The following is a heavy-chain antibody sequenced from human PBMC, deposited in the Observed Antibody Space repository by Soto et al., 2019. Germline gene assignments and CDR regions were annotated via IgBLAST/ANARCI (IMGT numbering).Heavy chain of an antibody. V-gene: IGHV4-59*01. Sequence: SETLSLTCTVSGGSISSYYWSWIRQPPGKGLEWIGYIYYSGSTNYNPSLKSRVTISVDTSKNQFSLKLSSVTAADTAVYYCARAADFFSVVPAAMRFWFDPWGQGTLVTVSS. CDR2: IYYSGST. J-gene: IGHJ5*02. CDR1: GGSISSYY. D-gene: IGHD2-2*01. CDR3: ARAADFFSVVPAAMRFWFDP.